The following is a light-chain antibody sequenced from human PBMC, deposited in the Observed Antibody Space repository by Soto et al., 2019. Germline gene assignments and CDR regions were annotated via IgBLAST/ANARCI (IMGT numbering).Light chain of an antibody. CDR2: EVT. J-gene: IGLJ3*02. CDR3: SSYSVSNALV. Sequence: QSALTQPPSASGSPGQSVTISCTGTSSDVGNYNSVSWYQQHPGKAPKLMIFEVTERPSGVPHRFSGSKSGNTASLTVAGLQPEDEADYYCSSYSVSNALVFGGGTKLTVL. V-gene: IGLV2-8*01. CDR1: SSDVGNYNS.